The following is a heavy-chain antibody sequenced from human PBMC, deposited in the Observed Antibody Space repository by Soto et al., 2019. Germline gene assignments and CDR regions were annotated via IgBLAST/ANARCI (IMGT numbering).Heavy chain of an antibody. Sequence: GESLKISCKGSGFTFTSYWISWVRQMPGKGLEWMGRIDPSDSYTNYSPSFQGHVTISADKSISTAYLQWSSLKASDTAVYYCARHNWLAPFDSWGQGTLVTVSS. V-gene: IGHV5-10-1*01. J-gene: IGHJ4*02. CDR1: GFTFTSYW. CDR3: ARHNWLAPFDS. D-gene: IGHD1-1*01. CDR2: IDPSDSYT.